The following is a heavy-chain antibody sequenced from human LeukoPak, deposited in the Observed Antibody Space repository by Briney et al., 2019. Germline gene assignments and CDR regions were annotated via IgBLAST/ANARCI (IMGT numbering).Heavy chain of an antibody. V-gene: IGHV4-39*01. Sequence: SETLSLTCTVSGGSISSSSYYWGWIRQPPGKGLEWIGSIYYSGSTYYNPSLKSRVTISVDTSKNQLSLTLSSVTAADTAVYYCAIRDYVWGSYLYWGQGTLVTVSS. CDR3: AIRDYVWGSYLY. CDR2: IYYSGST. CDR1: GGSISSSSYY. D-gene: IGHD3-16*02. J-gene: IGHJ4*02.